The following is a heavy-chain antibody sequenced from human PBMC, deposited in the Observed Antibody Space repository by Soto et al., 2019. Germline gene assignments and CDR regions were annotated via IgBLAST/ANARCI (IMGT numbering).Heavy chain of an antibody. CDR2: INPSGGST. CDR1: GYTFTSYY. CDR3: THQRWGAFEI. D-gene: IGHD2-2*01. V-gene: IGHV1-46*01. Sequence: ASVKVSCKASGYTFTSYYMHWVRQAPGQGLEWMGIINPSGGSTSYAQKFQGRVTMTRDTSTSTVYMELNSLKTEDTAVYYCTHQRWGAFEIWGQGTMVTVSS. J-gene: IGHJ3*02.